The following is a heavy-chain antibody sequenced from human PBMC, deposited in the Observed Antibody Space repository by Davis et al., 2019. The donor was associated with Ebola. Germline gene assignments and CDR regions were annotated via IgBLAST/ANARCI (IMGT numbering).Heavy chain of an antibody. V-gene: IGHV4-59*03. CDR3: SERGSSV. D-gene: IGHD3-10*01. J-gene: IGHJ4*02. CDR1: GVSISRHY. CDR2: IYYTGSA. Sequence: PSETLSLTCTVSGVSISRHYWSWIRQHPGKRLEWIGSIYYTGSAYYNSSLNSRVTISVDTSKNQFSLKLTSVTAADTAMYYCSERGSSVWGQGTLVTVSS.